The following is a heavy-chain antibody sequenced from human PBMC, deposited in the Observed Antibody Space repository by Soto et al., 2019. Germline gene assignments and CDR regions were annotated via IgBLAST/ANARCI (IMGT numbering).Heavy chain of an antibody. CDR1: GFTFSSYA. CDR2: ISGSGGST. V-gene: IGHV3-23*01. D-gene: IGHD2-15*01. J-gene: IGHJ4*02. CDR3: AKGSCCYASGSLGY. Sequence: EVQLLESGGGLVQPGGSLRLSCAASGFTFSSYAMSWVRQAPGKGLEWVSAISGSGGSTYSADSVKGRFTISRDNSKNTLDRQRNVQRAEDTAGYYCAKGSCCYASGSLGYWGQGTLVTVSS.